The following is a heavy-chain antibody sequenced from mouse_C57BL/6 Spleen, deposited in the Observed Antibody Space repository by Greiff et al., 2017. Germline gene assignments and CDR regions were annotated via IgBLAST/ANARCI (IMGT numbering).Heavy chain of an antibody. CDR2: INPNNGGT. J-gene: IGHJ2*01. D-gene: IGHD3-3*01. CDR1: GYTFTDYY. Sequence: EVQLQQSGPELVKPGASVKISCKASGYTFTDYYMNWVKQSHGKSLEWIGDINPNNGGTSYNQKFKGKATLTVDKSSSTAYMELRSLTSEDSAVYYCARWRANPDYWGQGTTLTVSS. V-gene: IGHV1-26*01. CDR3: ARWRANPDY.